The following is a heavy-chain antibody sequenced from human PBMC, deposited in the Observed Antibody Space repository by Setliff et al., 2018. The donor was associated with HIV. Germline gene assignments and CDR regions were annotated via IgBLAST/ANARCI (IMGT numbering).Heavy chain of an antibody. CDR1: GGSITGGNYY. CDR3: ARPHSGRGGGAWFDS. Sequence: PSETLSLTCTVSGGSITGGNYYWGWTRQPPGKGLEWIGNIHNGRDLYSNPSLTSRLTISVDTSKNQVYLKLRSATAADTAVYHCARPHSGRGGGAWFDSWGQGTLVTVSS. D-gene: IGHD6-19*01. J-gene: IGHJ5*01. CDR2: IHNGRDL. V-gene: IGHV4-39*01.